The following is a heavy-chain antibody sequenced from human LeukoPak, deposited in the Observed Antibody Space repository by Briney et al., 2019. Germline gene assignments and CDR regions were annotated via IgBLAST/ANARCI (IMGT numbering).Heavy chain of an antibody. CDR2: ISYDGSNK. Sequence: PGRSLRLSCAASGFTFSSYGMHWVRQAPGKGLEWMAVISYDGSNKYYADSVKGRFTISRDNSKNTLYLQMNSLRAEDTAVYYCAKREGYSSSAGYYYYMDVWGKGTTVTVSS. CDR1: GFTFSSYG. V-gene: IGHV3-30*18. J-gene: IGHJ6*03. CDR3: AKREGYSSSAGYYYYMDV. D-gene: IGHD6-13*01.